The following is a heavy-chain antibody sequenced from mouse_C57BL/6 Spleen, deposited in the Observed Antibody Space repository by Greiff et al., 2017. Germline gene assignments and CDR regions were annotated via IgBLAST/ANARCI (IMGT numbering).Heavy chain of an antibody. V-gene: IGHV2-2*01. Sequence: VQLQQSGPGLVQPSQSLSITCTVSGFSLTSYGVHRVRQSPGKGLEWLGVIWSGGSTDYNAALISRLSLSKDNSMSQVFFKMNYRQADYTARYYCASPLGGAMDYWGQGTSVTVSS. CDR2: IWSGGST. CDR3: ASPLGGAMDY. CDR1: GFSLTSYG. D-gene: IGHD6-1*01. J-gene: IGHJ4*01.